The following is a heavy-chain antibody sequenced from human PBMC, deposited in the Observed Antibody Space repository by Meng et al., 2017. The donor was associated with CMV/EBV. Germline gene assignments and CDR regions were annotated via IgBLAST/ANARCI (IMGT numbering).Heavy chain of an antibody. J-gene: IGHJ4*02. CDR2: IIPIFGTA. CDR1: GGSFSICA. Sequence: GGSFSICAIRWVRQAPAQGLEWMGGIIPIFGTANYAQKFQGRVTITTDESTSTDYMELSSLRSEDTAVYYCARSEWQQLPRGGLDYWGQGTLVTVSS. V-gene: IGHV1-69*05. CDR3: ARSEWQQLPRGGLDY. D-gene: IGHD6-13*01.